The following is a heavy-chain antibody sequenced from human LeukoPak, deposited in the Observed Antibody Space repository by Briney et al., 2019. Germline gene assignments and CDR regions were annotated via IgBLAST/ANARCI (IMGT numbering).Heavy chain of an antibody. CDR2: ISYDGSNK. CDR1: GFTFSSYS. V-gene: IGHV3-30*03. CDR3: ARSYYDSSGLDY. J-gene: IGHJ4*02. D-gene: IGHD3-22*01. Sequence: GGSLRLSCAASGFTFSSYSMNWVRQAPGKGLEWVAVISYDGSNKYYADSVKGRFTISRDNSKNTLYLQMNSLRAEDTAVYYCARSYYDSSGLDYWGQGTLVTVSS.